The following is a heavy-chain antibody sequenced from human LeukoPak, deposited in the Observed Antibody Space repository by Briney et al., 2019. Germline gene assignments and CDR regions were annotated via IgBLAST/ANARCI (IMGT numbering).Heavy chain of an antibody. Sequence: PSETLSLTCAVYGGSFSGYYWSWIRQPPGKGLEWIGEINHSGSTNYNPSLKSRVTISVDTSKNQFSLKLSSVTAADTAVYYCAREKGELGYYFDYWGQGTLVTVSS. CDR2: INHSGST. D-gene: IGHD7-27*01. J-gene: IGHJ4*02. V-gene: IGHV4-34*01. CDR3: AREKGELGYYFDY. CDR1: GGSFSGYY.